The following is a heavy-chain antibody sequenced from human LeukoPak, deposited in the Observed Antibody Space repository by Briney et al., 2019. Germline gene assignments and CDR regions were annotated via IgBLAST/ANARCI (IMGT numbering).Heavy chain of an antibody. CDR1: GGSISSYY. CDR2: IYTSGST. D-gene: IGHD3-22*01. J-gene: IGHJ4*02. CDR3: ARGHYDSSGYYTQTYFDY. V-gene: IGHV4-4*07. Sequence: SETLSLTCTVSGGSISSYYWSWIRQPAGKGLEWIGRIYTSGSTNYNPSLKSRVTMSVDTSKNQFSLKLSSVTAADTAVYYCARGHYDSSGYYTQTYFDYWGQGTLVTVSS.